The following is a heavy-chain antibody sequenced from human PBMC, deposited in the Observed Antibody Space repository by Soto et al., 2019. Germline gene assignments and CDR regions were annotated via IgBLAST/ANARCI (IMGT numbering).Heavy chain of an antibody. J-gene: IGHJ4*02. CDR3: ARDTRGYSYDMMGWYYFDY. CDR2: ISAYNGNT. CDR1: GYTFTSYG. Sequence: GASVKVSCKASGYTFTSYGISWVRQAPGQGLEWMGWISAYNGNTNYAQKLQGRVTMTTDTSTSTAYMELRSLRSDDTAVYYCARDTRGYSYDMMGWYYFDYWGQGTMVTVYS. D-gene: IGHD5-18*01. V-gene: IGHV1-18*01.